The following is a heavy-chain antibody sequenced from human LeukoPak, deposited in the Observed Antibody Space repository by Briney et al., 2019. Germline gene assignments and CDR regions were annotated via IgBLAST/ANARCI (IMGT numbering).Heavy chain of an antibody. D-gene: IGHD1-14*01. CDR1: GFAFSDYY. CDR2: ISGSGSTI. J-gene: IGHJ4*02. Sequence: GGSLRLSCAASGFAFSDYYMGWIRQAPGKGLEWVSYISGSGSTIFHADSVKGRFTISRDNAKNSLYLQMNSLRAEDTAVYYCAKIFDPYGTDYWGQGTLVTVSS. V-gene: IGHV3-11*01. CDR3: AKIFDPYGTDY.